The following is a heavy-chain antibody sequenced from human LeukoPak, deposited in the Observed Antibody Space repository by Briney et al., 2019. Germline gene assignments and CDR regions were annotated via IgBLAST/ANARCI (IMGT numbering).Heavy chain of an antibody. Sequence: PGGSLRLSCAASGFTFSSYWMSWVRQAPGKGLEWVANIKQDGGGKYYVDSVKGRFTISRDNAKNSLYLQMNSRGAEDTAVYYCARTYGYYFDYWGQGNLVTVSS. CDR3: ARTYGYYFDY. CDR2: IKQDGGGK. J-gene: IGHJ4*02. D-gene: IGHD4-17*01. CDR1: GFTFSSYW. V-gene: IGHV3-7*01.